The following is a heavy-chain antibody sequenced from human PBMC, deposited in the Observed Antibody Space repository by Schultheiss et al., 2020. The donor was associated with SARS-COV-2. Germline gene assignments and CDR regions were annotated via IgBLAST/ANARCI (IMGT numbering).Heavy chain of an antibody. J-gene: IGHJ4*02. V-gene: IGHV3-30-3*01. Sequence: GGSLRLSCAASGFTFSGYSMHWVRQAPGKGLEWVAVISYDGSNKYYADSVKGRFTMSRDNSKNTLYLQMNSLRAEDTAVYYCARAQVARGWLQLGPSDYWGQGALVTVSS. CDR2: ISYDGSNK. CDR3: ARAQVARGWLQLGPSDY. D-gene: IGHD5-24*01. CDR1: GFTFSGYS.